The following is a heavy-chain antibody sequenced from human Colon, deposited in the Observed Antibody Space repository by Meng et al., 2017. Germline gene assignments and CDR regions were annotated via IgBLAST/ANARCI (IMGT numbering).Heavy chain of an antibody. Sequence: ASVKVSCKASGYTFNSHGISWVRQAPGQGLEWMGWISVYNDKTNYAQKFQGRVTMTTETSTSTAYMGLRSLRSDDTAVYYCAREDYYGSGSYWVYWGQGTLVTVSS. D-gene: IGHD3-10*01. V-gene: IGHV1-18*01. J-gene: IGHJ4*02. CDR2: ISVYNDKT. CDR1: GYTFNSHG. CDR3: AREDYYGSGSYWVY.